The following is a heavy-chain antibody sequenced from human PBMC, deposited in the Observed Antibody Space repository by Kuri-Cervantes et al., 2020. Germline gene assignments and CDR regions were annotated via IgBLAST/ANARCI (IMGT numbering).Heavy chain of an antibody. CDR1: GFTFSSYW. Sequence: GESLKISCAASGFTFSSYWMHWVRQAPGKGLVWVSRINSDGSSTSYADSVKGRFTISRDNAKNTLYLQMNSLRAEDTAVYYCARGEQLGGHYYYMDVWGKGTTVTVSS. CDR3: ARGEQLGGHYYYMDV. V-gene: IGHV3-74*01. D-gene: IGHD6-6*01. CDR2: INSDGSST. J-gene: IGHJ6*03.